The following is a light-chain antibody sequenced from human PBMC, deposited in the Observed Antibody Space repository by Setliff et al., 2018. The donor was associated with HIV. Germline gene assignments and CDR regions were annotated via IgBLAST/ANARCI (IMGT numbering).Light chain of an antibody. CDR3: SSYTSISTYV. J-gene: IGLJ1*01. Sequence: LTQPASVSASPGQSITISCAGTSADVGGYDFVSWYQQHPGKAPKLIIYDVGDRPSGVSNRFSGSKSGDTASLTISGLQAEDEADYYCSSYTSISTYVFGTGTKVTVL. CDR1: SADVGGYDF. V-gene: IGLV2-14*03. CDR2: DVG.